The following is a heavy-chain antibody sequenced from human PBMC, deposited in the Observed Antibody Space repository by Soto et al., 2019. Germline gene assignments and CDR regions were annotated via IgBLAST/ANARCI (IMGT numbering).Heavy chain of an antibody. CDR1: AAYINTNYYY. D-gene: IGHD2-15*01. J-gene: IGHJ3*01. CDR2: IFYTGSP. CDR3: ARKGIPKEYGGNTACEV. V-gene: IGHV4-31*03. Sequence: TLSLTCTVSAAYINTNYYYCSWVRQRPGKGLEWLGYIFYTGSPHYNRPLESRLTISVDPPKNQFSLRLTSMTDADTALYYCARKGIPKEYGGNTACEVWGPGTLVT.